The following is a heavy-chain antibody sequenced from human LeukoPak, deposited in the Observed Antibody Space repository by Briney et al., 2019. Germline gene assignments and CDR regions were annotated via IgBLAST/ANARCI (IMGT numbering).Heavy chain of an antibody. CDR1: NYSISSGYY. CDR2: IYHSGST. V-gene: IGHV4-38-2*02. CDR3: ARLMMSNIGYLDV. Sequence: SEILSLTCTVSNYSISSGYYWGWIRQAPGKGLEWIGTIYHSGSTYYNPSLKSRLTISVDTSKNHFSLRLTSVTAADTAIYHCARLMMSNIGYLDVWGKGTTVTVSS. J-gene: IGHJ6*03. D-gene: IGHD2/OR15-2a*01.